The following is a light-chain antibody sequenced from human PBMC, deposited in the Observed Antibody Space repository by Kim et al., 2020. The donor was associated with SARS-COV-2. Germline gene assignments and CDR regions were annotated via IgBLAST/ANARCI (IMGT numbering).Light chain of an antibody. V-gene: IGKV1-39*01. CDR3: QQTYRDPIT. Sequence: ASVGDRVTITCRASQSIGGQLNWFQQKPGNAPRLLINRSSRLQSGVPSRFSGSGSGTDFTLTISSLQPEDIATYYCQQTYRDPITFGQGTRREIK. J-gene: IGKJ5*01. CDR1: QSIGGQ. CDR2: RSS.